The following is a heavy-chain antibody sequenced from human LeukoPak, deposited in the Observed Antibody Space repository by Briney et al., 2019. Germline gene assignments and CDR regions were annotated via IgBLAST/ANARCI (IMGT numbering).Heavy chain of an antibody. CDR3: ARDLADYYDSSGYYYPPGYFDY. Sequence: GASVKVSCTASVYTFSSYGISWVRQAPGQGLEWMGWISAYNGNTNYAQKLQGRVTMTADTSTSTAYMELRSLRSDDTAVYYCARDLADYYDSSGYYYPPGYFDYWGQGTLVTVSS. D-gene: IGHD3-22*01. J-gene: IGHJ4*02. CDR1: VYTFSSYG. V-gene: IGHV1-18*01. CDR2: ISAYNGNT.